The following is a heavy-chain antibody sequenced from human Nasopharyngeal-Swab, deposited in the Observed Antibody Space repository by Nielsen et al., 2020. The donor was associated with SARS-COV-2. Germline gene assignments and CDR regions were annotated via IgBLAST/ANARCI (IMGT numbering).Heavy chain of an antibody. J-gene: IGHJ4*02. Sequence: GGSLRLSCAASGFTFSSYEMNWVRQAPGKRLEWVSYISSSGSTIYYADSVKGRFTISRDNAKNSLYLQMNSLRAEDTAVYYCASEWLPTLTLDYWGQGTLVTVSS. V-gene: IGHV3-48*03. D-gene: IGHD6-19*01. CDR1: GFTFSSYE. CDR3: ASEWLPTLTLDY. CDR2: ISSSGSTI.